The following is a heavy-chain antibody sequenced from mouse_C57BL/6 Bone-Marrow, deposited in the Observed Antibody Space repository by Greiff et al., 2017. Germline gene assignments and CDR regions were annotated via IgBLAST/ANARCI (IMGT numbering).Heavy chain of an antibody. CDR1: GYAFTNYS. V-gene: IGHV1-54*01. CDR3: VVIYFDY. D-gene: IGHD2-2*01. Sequence: QVQLKESGAELVRPGTSVKVSCKASGYAFTNYSIEWVKQRPGQGLEWIGVINPGSGGTNYNEKFKGKATLTADKSSSTAYMQLSSLTSEDSAVYFCVVIYFDYWGQGTTLTVSS. J-gene: IGHJ2*01. CDR2: INPGSGGT.